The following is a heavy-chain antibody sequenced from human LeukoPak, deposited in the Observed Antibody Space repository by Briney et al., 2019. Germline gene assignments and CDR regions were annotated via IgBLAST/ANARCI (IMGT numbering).Heavy chain of an antibody. J-gene: IGHJ6*03. CDR1: GFTVSSNY. CDR3: ARVLSGRGSLYDYYYYMDV. V-gene: IGHV3-53*01. Sequence: PGGSLRLSCAASGFTVSSNYMSWVCQAPGKGLEWVSVTYSNGRTYYADSVKGRFTISRDISKNTLYLQMNSLRAEDTAVYYCARVLSGRGSLYDYYYYMDVWGKGTTVTISS. CDR2: TYSNGRT. D-gene: IGHD3-10*01.